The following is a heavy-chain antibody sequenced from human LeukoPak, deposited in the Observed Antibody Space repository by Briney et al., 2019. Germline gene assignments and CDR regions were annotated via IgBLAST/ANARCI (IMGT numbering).Heavy chain of an antibody. J-gene: IGHJ4*02. CDR1: GLIVSSNY. D-gene: IGHD6-6*01. CDR2: IKSKTDGGTT. CDR3: TTDGQQLVYY. V-gene: IGHV3-15*01. Sequence: GGSLRLSCAASGLIVSSNYMSWVRQAPGKGLEWVGRIKSKTDGGTTDYAAPVKGRFTISRDDSKNTLYLQMNSLKTEDTAVYYCTTDGQQLVYYWGQGTLVTVSS.